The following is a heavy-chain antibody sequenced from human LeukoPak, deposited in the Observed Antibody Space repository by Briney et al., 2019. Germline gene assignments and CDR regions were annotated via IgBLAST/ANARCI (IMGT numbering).Heavy chain of an antibody. CDR2: ISAYNGNT. D-gene: IGHD2/OR15-2a*01. CDR1: GYTFTSYG. J-gene: IGHJ5*02. Sequence: GASVKVSCKASGYTFTSYGISWVRQAPGQGLEWMGWISAYNGNTNYAQKLQGRVTMTTDTSTSTAYMELRSLTSEDTAVYYCAREGRLMSDTTVHPWGQGTLVTVSP. V-gene: IGHV1-18*01. CDR3: AREGRLMSDTTVHP.